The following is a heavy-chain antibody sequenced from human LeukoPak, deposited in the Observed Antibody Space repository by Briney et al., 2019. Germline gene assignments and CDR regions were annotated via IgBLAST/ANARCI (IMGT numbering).Heavy chain of an antibody. D-gene: IGHD2-8*02. J-gene: IGHJ4*02. V-gene: IGHV3-74*01. Sequence: GGSLRLSCAASGFSFSTYWMVWVRQLPGKGLVWVSRINSDGSSTNYADSVKGRFTISRDNAKNTLYLQMNSLRAEDTAVYYCARDPRGGTVDYWGQGTLVTVSS. CDR1: GFSFSTYW. CDR2: INSDGSST. CDR3: ARDPRGGTVDY.